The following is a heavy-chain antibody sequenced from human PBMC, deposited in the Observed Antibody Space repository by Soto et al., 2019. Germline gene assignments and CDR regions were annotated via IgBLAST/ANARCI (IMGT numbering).Heavy chain of an antibody. V-gene: IGHV4-34*01. CDR1: GGSFSGYY. CDR2: INDRGSI. Sequence: QVQLQQWGAGPLRPLETLSLTCGASGGSFSGYYWAWIRQSPGKGLEWIGEINDRGSINYNPSLKSRVSISVDTSKNHYPLNLRSVTAADTAVYYCARESHDILTGPPWVWYFDLWGRGTLVTVSS. D-gene: IGHD3-9*01. J-gene: IGHJ2*01. CDR3: ARESHDILTGPPWVWYFDL.